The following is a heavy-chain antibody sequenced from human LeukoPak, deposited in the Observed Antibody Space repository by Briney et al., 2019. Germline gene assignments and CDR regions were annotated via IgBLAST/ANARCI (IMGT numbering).Heavy chain of an antibody. D-gene: IGHD4-17*01. CDR1: GFTFGDYA. Sequence: GRSLRLSCTASGFTFGDYAMSWVRQAPGKGLEGVGFIRSKAYGGTTKYAASVEGRFTITRDDSDTIAHLQMNSLKTEDTAVYYCTRDKVTVTTGDTNAFEIWGQGTMVTVSS. V-gene: IGHV3-49*04. CDR2: IRSKAYGGTT. J-gene: IGHJ3*02. CDR3: TRDKVTVTTGDTNAFEI.